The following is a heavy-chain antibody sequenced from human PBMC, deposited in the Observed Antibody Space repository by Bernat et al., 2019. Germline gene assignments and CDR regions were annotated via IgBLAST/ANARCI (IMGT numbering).Heavy chain of an antibody. CDR3: ASATWDTAMVTSWFDT. J-gene: IGHJ5*02. D-gene: IGHD5-18*01. CDR1: EFSVSTNY. Sequence: EVLLVESGGGVVQPGGSLRLSCAASEFSVSTNYMSWVRQAPGKGLEWVSVIYSGGATYYGESVKGRFTISRDISKNSLHLQMNSLRVEDTAVYYCASATWDTAMVTSWFDTWARGPWSPSPQ. CDR2: IYSGGAT. V-gene: IGHV3-66*02.